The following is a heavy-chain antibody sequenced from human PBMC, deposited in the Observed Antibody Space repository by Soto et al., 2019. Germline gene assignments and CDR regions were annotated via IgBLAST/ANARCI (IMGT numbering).Heavy chain of an antibody. J-gene: IGHJ4*02. CDR2: IYHSGSN. CDR3: TASRQGVPPSKIFDY. V-gene: IGHV4-4*02. D-gene: IGHD2-2*01. Sequence: PSETLSLTCAVSSGSISSSNWWSWVRQPPGKGLEWIGEIYHSGSNNYNPSLKSRVTISVDKSKNQFSLKLSSVTAADTAVYYCTASRQGVPPSKIFDYWGQGTLVTVSS. CDR1: SGSISSSNW.